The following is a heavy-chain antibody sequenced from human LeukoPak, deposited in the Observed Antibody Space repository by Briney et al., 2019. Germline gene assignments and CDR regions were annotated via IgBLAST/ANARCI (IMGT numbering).Heavy chain of an antibody. V-gene: IGHV4-34*01. CDR2: INHSGST. Sequence: PSETLSLTCAVYGGSFSGYYWSWIRQPPGKGLEWIGEINHSGSTNYNPSLKSRVTISVDTSKNQFSLKLSSVTAADTAVHYCARVQWLVLDYWGQGTLVTVSS. CDR1: GGSFSGYY. D-gene: IGHD6-19*01. J-gene: IGHJ4*02. CDR3: ARVQWLVLDY.